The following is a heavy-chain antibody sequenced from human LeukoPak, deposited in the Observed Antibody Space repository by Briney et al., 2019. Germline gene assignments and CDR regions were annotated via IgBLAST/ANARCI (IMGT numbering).Heavy chain of an antibody. V-gene: IGHV3-33*01. CDR1: GFTFSSYG. Sequence: GGSLRLSCAASGFTFSSYGMRWVRQAPGKWLGWVAVIWYDGSNKYYADSVKGRFTISRDNSKNTLYLQMNSLRAEDTAVYYCAREPSTYYYDSSGLGVDYWGQGTLVTVSS. J-gene: IGHJ4*02. CDR2: IWYDGSNK. D-gene: IGHD3-22*01. CDR3: AREPSTYYYDSSGLGVDY.